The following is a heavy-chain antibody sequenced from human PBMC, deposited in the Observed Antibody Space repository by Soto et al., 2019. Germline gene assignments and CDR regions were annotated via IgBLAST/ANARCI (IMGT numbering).Heavy chain of an antibody. D-gene: IGHD5-12*01. CDR1: GYSFTSYW. Sequence: GESLKISCKGSGYSFTSYWIGWVRQMPGKGLEWMGIIYPGDSDTRYSPSFQGQVTISADKSISTAYLQWSSLKASDTAMYYCARLGDKIVATTSGMGYFDYWGQGTLVTVSS. CDR3: ARLGDKIVATTSGMGYFDY. J-gene: IGHJ4*02. V-gene: IGHV5-51*01. CDR2: IYPGDSDT.